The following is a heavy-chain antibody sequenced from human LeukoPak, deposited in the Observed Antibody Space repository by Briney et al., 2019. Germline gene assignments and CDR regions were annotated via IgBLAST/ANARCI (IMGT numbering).Heavy chain of an antibody. V-gene: IGHV3-23*01. J-gene: IGHJ4*02. CDR1: GFTFSSYA. D-gene: IGHD1-7*01. CDR3: AKDERNWNYNLASQTYD. Sequence: GGSLRLSCAASGFTFSSYAMSWVRQAPGKGLEWVSAISGSGGSTYYADSVKGRFTVSRDNSKNTLYLQMSSLRAEDTAVYYCAKDERNWNYNLASQTYDWGQGTLVTVSS. CDR2: ISGSGGST.